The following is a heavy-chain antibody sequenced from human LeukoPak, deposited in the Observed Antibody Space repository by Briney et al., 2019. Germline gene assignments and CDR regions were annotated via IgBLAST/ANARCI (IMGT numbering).Heavy chain of an antibody. CDR2: IKQDGSEK. CDR3: ARDDLVMATIPAHFDY. V-gene: IGHV3-7*01. D-gene: IGHD5-24*01. J-gene: IGHJ4*02. CDR1: GFTFSSYW. Sequence: PGGSLRLSCAASGFTFSSYWVSWVRQAPGKGLEWVANIKQDGSEKYYVDSVKGRFTISRDNAKNSLYLQMNSLRAEDTAVYYCARDDLVMATIPAHFDYWGQGTLVTVSS.